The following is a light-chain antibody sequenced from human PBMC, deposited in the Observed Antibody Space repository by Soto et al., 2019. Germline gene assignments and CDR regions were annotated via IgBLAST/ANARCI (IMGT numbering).Light chain of an antibody. CDR3: QQLNNYPRT. J-gene: IGKJ1*01. CDR2: TAS. CDR1: QGIDTS. V-gene: IGKV1-9*01. Sequence: ILLTQSPSSLSASVGDRVTITCRASQGIDTSLAWYQQKPGKAPKLLISTASTLQSGVPSRFSGSGSGTEFTLTISSLQPEDFATYYCQQLNNYPRTFGQGTKVDI.